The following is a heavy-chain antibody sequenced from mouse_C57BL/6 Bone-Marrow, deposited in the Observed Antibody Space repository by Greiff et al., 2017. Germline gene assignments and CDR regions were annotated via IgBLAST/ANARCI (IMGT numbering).Heavy chain of an antibody. Sequence: DVMLVESGEGLVKPGGSLKLSCAASGFTFSSYAMSWVRQTPEKRLEWVAYISSGGDYIYYADTVKGRFTISRDNARNTLYMQMSSLKSEDTAMYYCTRDLGRRGGLAYWGQGTLVTVSA. J-gene: IGHJ3*01. CDR1: GFTFSSYA. V-gene: IGHV5-9-1*02. CDR2: ISSGGDYI. CDR3: TRDLGRRGGLAY. D-gene: IGHD3-3*01.